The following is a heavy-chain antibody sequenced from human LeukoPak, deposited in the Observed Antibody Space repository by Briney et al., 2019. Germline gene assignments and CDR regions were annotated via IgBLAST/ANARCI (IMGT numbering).Heavy chain of an antibody. CDR3: ARDYSNYIIDY. J-gene: IGHJ4*02. D-gene: IGHD4-11*01. CDR2: VYYSGST. CDR1: GGSISTSY. Sequence: SETLSLNCTVSGGSISTSYWCLIRQPPGHALEWIGYVYYSGSTNYNPSLKSRVTISVDTSKNQFSLTLSSVTAADTAVYYCARDYSNYIIDYWGQGTLVTVSS. V-gene: IGHV4-59*01.